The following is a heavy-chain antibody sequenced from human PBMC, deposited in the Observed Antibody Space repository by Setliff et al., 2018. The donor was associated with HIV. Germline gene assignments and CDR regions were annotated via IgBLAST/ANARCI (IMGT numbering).Heavy chain of an antibody. J-gene: IGHJ4*02. CDR2: IHTSGST. V-gene: IGHV4-61*09. CDR3: ARHLESKLLSY. D-gene: IGHD3-3*01. Sequence: PSETLSLTCTVFGGSINSDSYYWTWIRQPAGKGLEWIGHIHTSGSTNYNPSLKSRVTISIDTSKNQFSLKLRSATATDTALYYCARHLESKLLSYWGQGTLVTVSS. CDR1: GGSINSDSYY.